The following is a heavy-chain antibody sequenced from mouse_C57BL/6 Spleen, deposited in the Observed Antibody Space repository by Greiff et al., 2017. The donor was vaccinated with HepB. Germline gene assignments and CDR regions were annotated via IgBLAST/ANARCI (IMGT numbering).Heavy chain of an antibody. V-gene: IGHV1-59*01. CDR3: ARTSGHYAMDY. Sequence: QVQLQQPGAELVRPGTSVKLSCKASGYTFTSYWMHWVKQRPGQGLEWIGVIDPSDSYTNYNQKFKGKATLTVDTSSSTAYMQLSSLTSEDSAVYYCARTSGHYAMDYWGQGTSVTVSS. CDR2: IDPSDSYT. J-gene: IGHJ4*01. CDR1: GYTFTSYW.